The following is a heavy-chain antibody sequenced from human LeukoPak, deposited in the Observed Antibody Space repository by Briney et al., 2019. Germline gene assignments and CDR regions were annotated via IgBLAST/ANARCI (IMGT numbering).Heavy chain of an antibody. V-gene: IGHV5-51*01. CDR1: GYSFTSYW. J-gene: IGHJ3*02. CDR3: ARVRDSGYDYGPFDI. Sequence: PGESLKISCKGSGYSFTSYWIGWVRQMPGKGLEWMGVIYPGDSDTRYSPSFQGQVTISADKSISTAYLQWSSLKASDTAMYYCARVRDSGYDYGPFDIWGQGTMVTVSS. CDR2: IYPGDSDT. D-gene: IGHD5-12*01.